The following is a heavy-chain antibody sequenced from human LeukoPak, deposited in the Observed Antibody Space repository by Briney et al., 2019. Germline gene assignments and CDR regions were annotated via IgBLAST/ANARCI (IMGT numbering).Heavy chain of an antibody. CDR2: INPNSGGT. V-gene: IGHV1-2*02. CDR3: ARGDLGMSVGSFDI. CDR1: GYTFTGYY. D-gene: IGHD7-27*01. Sequence: ASVKVSCKASGYTFTGYYMHWVRQAPGQGLEWMGWINPNSGGTNYAQKFQGRVTMTRDTSISTAYMKLSRLRSDDTAVYYCARGDLGMSVGSFDIWGQGTMVTVSS. J-gene: IGHJ3*02.